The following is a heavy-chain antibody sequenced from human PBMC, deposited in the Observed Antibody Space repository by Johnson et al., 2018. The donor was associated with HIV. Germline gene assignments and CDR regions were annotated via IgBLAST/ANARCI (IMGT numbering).Heavy chain of an antibody. J-gene: IGHJ3*02. CDR2: TSCDGRKK. V-gene: IGHV3-30*14. D-gene: IGHD3-10*01. CDR3: ARSPGEADAFDI. Sequence: QVQLVESGGGLIQPGGSLRLSCAASGFTVSSNYMSWVRQAPGKGLECVAVTSCDGRKKYHADSVKGRFTVSRDSSKNTLYLQMNSLRAEDTAMYYCARSPGEADAFDIWGQGTMVTVYS. CDR1: GFTVSSNY.